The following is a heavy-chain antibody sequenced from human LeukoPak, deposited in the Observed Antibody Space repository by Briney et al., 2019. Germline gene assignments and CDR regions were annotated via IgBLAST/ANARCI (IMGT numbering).Heavy chain of an antibody. Sequence: GGSLRLSCAASGFTFSDYYMSWIRQAPGKGLEWVSYISSSGSTIYYADSVKGRFTISRDNAKNSLYLQMNSLRAEDTAVYYCAREYYGSGSYYYYYYMDVWGKGTTVTISS. J-gene: IGHJ6*03. CDR2: ISSSGSTI. V-gene: IGHV3-11*01. CDR3: AREYYGSGSYYYYYYMDV. CDR1: GFTFSDYY. D-gene: IGHD3-10*01.